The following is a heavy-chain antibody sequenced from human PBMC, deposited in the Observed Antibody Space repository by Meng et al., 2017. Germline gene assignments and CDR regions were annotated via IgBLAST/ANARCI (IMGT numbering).Heavy chain of an antibody. Sequence: QRQESGPGLVKPSETLALTCTVSGGYISRMSYYWGWIRQPPGKGLGWIGSIYYSGSTYYNPSLKSRVTISVDTSKNQFSLKLSSVTAADTAVYYCARVGSFLRDYWGQGTLVTVSS. V-gene: IGHV4-39*07. CDR2: IYYSGST. CDR1: GGYISRMSYY. J-gene: IGHJ4*02. D-gene: IGHD2/OR15-2a*01. CDR3: ARVGSFLRDY.